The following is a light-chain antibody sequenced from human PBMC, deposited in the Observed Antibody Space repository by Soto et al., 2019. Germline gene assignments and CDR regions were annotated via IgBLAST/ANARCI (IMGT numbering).Light chain of an antibody. V-gene: IGKV1-5*01. J-gene: IGKJ1*01. CDR1: QSVSSG. CDR2: DAS. CDR3: QQYNSFPT. Sequence: DIQLTQSPSTLSASVGESVTITCRASQSVSSGLAWYQQEPGRAPSLLIYDASKLEAGVPSRFSGSGSETELSLTISSLQPDDFATYFCQQYNSFPTFGQGTKVDIK.